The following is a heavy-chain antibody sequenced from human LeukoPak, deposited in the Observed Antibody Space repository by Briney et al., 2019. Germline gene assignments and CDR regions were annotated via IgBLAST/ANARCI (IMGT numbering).Heavy chain of an antibody. D-gene: IGHD2-2*01. CDR1: GFTFSDYY. CDR3: ARFIGYCSSTSCQDNAFDI. V-gene: IGHV3-11*01. Sequence: GSLRLSCAASGFTFSDYYMSWIRQAPGKGLEWVSYISSSGSTIYYADSVKGRFTISRDNAKNSLYLQMNSLRAEDTAVYYCARFIGYCSSTSCQDNAFDIWGQGTMVTVSS. J-gene: IGHJ3*02. CDR2: ISSSGSTI.